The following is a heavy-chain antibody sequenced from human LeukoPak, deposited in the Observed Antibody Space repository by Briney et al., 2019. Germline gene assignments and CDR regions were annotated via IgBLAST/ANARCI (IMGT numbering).Heavy chain of an antibody. D-gene: IGHD3-22*01. CDR3: ARTTERYYYDSSGYSYGMDV. Sequence: PSETLSLTCTVSCGSISSYYWSWIRQPPGKGLEWIGYIYYSGSTNYNPSLKSRVTISVDTSKNQFSLKLSSVTAADTAVYYCARTTERYYYDSSGYSYGMDVWGQGTTVTVSS. V-gene: IGHV4-59*01. CDR1: CGSISSYY. CDR2: IYYSGST. J-gene: IGHJ6*02.